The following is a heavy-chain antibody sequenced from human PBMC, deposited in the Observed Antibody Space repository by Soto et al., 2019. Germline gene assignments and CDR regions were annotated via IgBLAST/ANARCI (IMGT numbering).Heavy chain of an antibody. CDR1: GGSISSYY. J-gene: IGHJ6*02. CDR2: IYYSGST. V-gene: IGHV4-59*01. CDR3: ARGSSTNDYYYYGMDV. Sequence: QVQLQESGPGLVKPSETLSLTCTVSGGSISSYYWSWIRQPPGKGLEWIGYIYYSGSTRYNPSLKSRVTISVDTSKNQFSLKLSSVTAADTAVYYCARGSSTNDYYYYGMDVWGQGTTVTVSS. D-gene: IGHD2-2*01.